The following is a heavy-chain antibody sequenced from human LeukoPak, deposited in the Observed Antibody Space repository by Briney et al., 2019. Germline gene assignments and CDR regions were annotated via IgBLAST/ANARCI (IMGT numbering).Heavy chain of an antibody. D-gene: IGHD4-17*01. J-gene: IGHJ5*02. CDR2: IIPIFGTA. Sequence: SVKVSCKASGGTFSSYAISWVRQAPGQGLEWMGGIIPIFGTANYAQKLQGRVTITTDESTSTAYMELSSLRSEDTAVYYCAREGYYGDYTDWFDPWGQGTLVTVSS. CDR1: GGTFSSYA. CDR3: AREGYYGDYTDWFDP. V-gene: IGHV1-69*05.